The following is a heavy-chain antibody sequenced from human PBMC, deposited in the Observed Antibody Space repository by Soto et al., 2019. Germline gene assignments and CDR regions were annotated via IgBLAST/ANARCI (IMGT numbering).Heavy chain of an antibody. CDR3: ARGLGVGILTGYSYFDY. V-gene: IGHV3-48*01. CDR1: GFTFSSYS. J-gene: IGHJ4*02. Sequence: PGGSLRLSCAASGFTFSSYSMNWVRQAPGKGLEWVSYISSSSSTIYYADSVKGRFTISRDNAKNSLYLQMNSLRAEDTAVYYCARGLGVGILTGYSYFDYWGQGTLVTVSS. D-gene: IGHD3-9*01. CDR2: ISSSSSTI.